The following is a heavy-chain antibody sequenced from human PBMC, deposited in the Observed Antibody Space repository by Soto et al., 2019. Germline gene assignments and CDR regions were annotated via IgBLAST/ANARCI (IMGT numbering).Heavy chain of an antibody. D-gene: IGHD5-12*01. V-gene: IGHV3-15*01. J-gene: IGHJ3*02. CDR3: TTGGSGYGVVLGAFDI. CDR1: GFTFSNAW. CDR2: IKSKTDGGTT. Sequence: EVQLVESGGGLVKPGGSLKLSCAASGFTFSNAWMSWVRQAPGKGLEWVGRIKSKTDGGTTDYAAPVKGRFTISRDDSKNTLYLQMNSLKTEDTAVYYCTTGGSGYGVVLGAFDIWGQGTMVTVSS.